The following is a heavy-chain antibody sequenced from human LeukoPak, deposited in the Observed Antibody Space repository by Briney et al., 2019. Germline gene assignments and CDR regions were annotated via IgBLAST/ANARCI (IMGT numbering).Heavy chain of an antibody. CDR2: IKQDGSEK. D-gene: IGHD3-3*01. V-gene: IGHV3-7*01. Sequence: GGSLRLSCAASGFTFSSYWMSWVRQAPGKGLEWVANIKQDGSEKYYVDSVKGRFTISRDNAKNSLYLQMNSLRAEDTAVYYCASGITIFGVVLDYWGQGTLVTVSS. CDR1: GFTFSSYW. J-gene: IGHJ4*02. CDR3: ASGITIFGVVLDY.